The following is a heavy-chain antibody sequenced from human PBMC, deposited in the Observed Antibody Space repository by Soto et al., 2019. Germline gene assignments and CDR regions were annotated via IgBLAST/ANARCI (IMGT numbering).Heavy chain of an antibody. J-gene: IGHJ4*02. CDR2: IYYSGST. CDR1: GGSISSSSYY. D-gene: IGHD4-17*01. V-gene: IGHV4-39*01. CDR3: GSYYDYGDYYFDY. Sequence: SETLSLTCAVSGGSISSSSYYWGWIRQPPGKGLEWIGSIYYSGSTYYNPSLKSRVTISVDTSKNQFSLKLSSVTAADTAVYYCGSYYDYGDYYFDYWGQGTLVTSPQ.